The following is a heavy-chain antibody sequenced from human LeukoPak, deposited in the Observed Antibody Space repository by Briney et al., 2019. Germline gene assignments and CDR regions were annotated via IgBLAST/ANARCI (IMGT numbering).Heavy chain of an antibody. J-gene: IGHJ6*03. CDR2: IYYSGST. CDR3: AGSYYYSYYYYMDV. CDR1: GGSISSYY. D-gene: IGHD3-10*01. V-gene: IGHV4-59*01. Sequence: SETLSLTCTVSGGSISSYYWSWIRQPSGKGLEWIGYIYYSGSTNYNPSLRSRVTISVDTSKNQFSLKLSSVTAADTAVYYCAGSYYYSYYYYMDVWGKGTTVTISS.